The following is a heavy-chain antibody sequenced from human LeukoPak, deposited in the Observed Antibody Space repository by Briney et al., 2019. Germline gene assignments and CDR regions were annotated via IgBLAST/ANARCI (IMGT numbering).Heavy chain of an antibody. V-gene: IGHV3-21*01. CDR3: AREGGYCSSTSCYEGGYYYYMDV. CDR1: GFTFSSYS. CDR2: ISISSSYI. Sequence: GGSLRLSCVASGFTFSSYSMNWVRQAPGKGLEWVSSISISSSYIYYADSVKGRSTISRANAKNSLTLQINSLRAEDTAVYYCAREGGYCSSTSCYEGGYYYYMDVWGKGTTVTV. J-gene: IGHJ6*03. D-gene: IGHD2-2*01.